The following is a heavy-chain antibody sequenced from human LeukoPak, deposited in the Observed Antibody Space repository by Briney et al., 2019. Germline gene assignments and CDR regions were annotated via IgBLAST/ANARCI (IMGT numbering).Heavy chain of an antibody. J-gene: IGHJ4*02. V-gene: IGHV1-69*01. D-gene: IGHD3-10*01. CDR2: IIPIFGTV. CDR3: ARGPTRITMVRGAPDYYFDY. CDR1: GGTFSSYA. Sequence: SVKVSCKASGGTFSSYAISWVRQAPGQGLEWMGGIIPIFGTVNYAQKFQGRVTITADESTSTAYMELSSLRSEDTAVYYCARGPTRITMVRGAPDYYFDYWGQGTLVTVSS.